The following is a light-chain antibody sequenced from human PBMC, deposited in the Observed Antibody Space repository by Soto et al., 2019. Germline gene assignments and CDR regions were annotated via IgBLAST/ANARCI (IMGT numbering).Light chain of an antibody. CDR2: GAS. Sequence: EIVLTQSPGTLSLSPGERATLSCRASQTVNSKYLAWYQQKPGRAPRLLIYGASSRATGIPDRFSGSGSETDFTLTISRLEPEDFAVYSCQQYGSSPLTFGGGTKVEIK. CDR1: QTVNSKY. J-gene: IGKJ4*01. CDR3: QQYGSSPLT. V-gene: IGKV3-20*01.